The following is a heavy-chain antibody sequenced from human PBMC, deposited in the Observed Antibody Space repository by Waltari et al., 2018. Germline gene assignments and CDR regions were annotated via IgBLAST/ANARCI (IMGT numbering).Heavy chain of an antibody. V-gene: IGHV3-23*01. CDR3: AKVTLSVAGSFDS. CDR2: ITGSGFIS. J-gene: IGHJ4*02. Sequence: EVHLLESGGGVVQPGGSLRLSCVASGFTFSPSAMAWVRQAPGKGLECVSAITGSGFISSYADSVKGRFSISRDNSRNTLYLQINSLRAEDTAVYYCAKVTLSVAGSFDSWGQGTLVTVSS. D-gene: IGHD6-19*01. CDR1: GFTFSPSA.